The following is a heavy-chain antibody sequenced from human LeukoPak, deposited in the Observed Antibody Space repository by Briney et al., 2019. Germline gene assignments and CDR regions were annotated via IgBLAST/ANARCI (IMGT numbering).Heavy chain of an antibody. Sequence: AETLSLTCTDTGGSINSHFWSWIRQPQGKGLEWIGYIHSTGSTNYNPSLKSRVTISVDTSRNQFSLKLSSVTAADTAVYYCARDGYSGSSLFDYWGQGALVTVSS. CDR1: GGSINSHF. CDR2: IHSTGST. D-gene: IGHD1-26*01. J-gene: IGHJ4*02. V-gene: IGHV4-59*11. CDR3: ARDGYSGSSLFDY.